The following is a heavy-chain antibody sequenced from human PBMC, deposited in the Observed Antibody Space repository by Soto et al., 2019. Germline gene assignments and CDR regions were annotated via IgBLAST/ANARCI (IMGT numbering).Heavy chain of an antibody. CDR1: AESISSSNW. Sequence: SETLALTYSVSAESISSSNWWSWVRQPPGKGLEWIGEIYHSGNTKYNPSLKSRVTISVDKSKNQFSLKLNSVTAADTAVYYCARENDFWSGPNGLCVWGQGKTVTGSS. CDR3: ARENDFWSGPNGLCV. J-gene: IGHJ6*02. CDR2: IYHSGNT. V-gene: IGHV4-4*02. D-gene: IGHD3-3*01.